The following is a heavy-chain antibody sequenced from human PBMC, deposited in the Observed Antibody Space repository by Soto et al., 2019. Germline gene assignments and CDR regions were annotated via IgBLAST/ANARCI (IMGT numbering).Heavy chain of an antibody. J-gene: IGHJ6*02. Sequence: SETLSLTCTVSGDSMTNNYWGWIRQPPGKGLEWIGYVYYSGATNYNPSLKSRVSMSPDPSRNQFSLKLTSVTAADTAVYYCARELGAWGNYYYYYGMDVWGQGTMVTVSS. V-gene: IGHV4-59*01. CDR3: ARELGAWGNYYYYYGMDV. CDR1: GDSMTNNY. CDR2: VYYSGAT. D-gene: IGHD3-16*01.